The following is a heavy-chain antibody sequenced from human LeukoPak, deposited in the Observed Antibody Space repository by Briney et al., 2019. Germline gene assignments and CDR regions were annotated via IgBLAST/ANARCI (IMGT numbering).Heavy chain of an antibody. CDR3: ARGHNSAFDI. V-gene: IGHV6-1*01. J-gene: IGHJ3*02. CDR2: TFCTSKCYN. Sequence: SQTLSLTCAISGDSLFSNGVAWNWIRQSPLRGLEWLGRTFCTSKCYNEYAVYVRSRVTINPDTSRNQFSLQSSSLTPEDSAIYYCARGHNSAFDIWGQGTMVTVSS. D-gene: IGHD1-1*01. CDR1: GDSLFSNGVA.